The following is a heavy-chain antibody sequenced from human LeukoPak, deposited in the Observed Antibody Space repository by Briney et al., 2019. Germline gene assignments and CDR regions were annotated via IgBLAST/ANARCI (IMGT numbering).Heavy chain of an antibody. CDR3: ASPTLGYCSGGSCPKFPIRAFDI. V-gene: IGHV5-51*01. Sequence: SGESLKISCKGSGYSFTSYWIGWVRQMPGKGLEWMGIIYPGDSDTRYSPSFQGQVTISADKSISTAYLQWSSLKASDTAMYYCASPTLGYCSGGSCPKFPIRAFDIWGQRTMVTVSS. D-gene: IGHD2-15*01. CDR2: IYPGDSDT. J-gene: IGHJ3*02. CDR1: GYSFTSYW.